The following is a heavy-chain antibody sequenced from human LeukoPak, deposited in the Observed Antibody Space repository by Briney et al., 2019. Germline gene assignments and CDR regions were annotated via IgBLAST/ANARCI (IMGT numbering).Heavy chain of an antibody. D-gene: IGHD6-13*01. CDR2: IKKDGSET. Sequence: GGSLRLSCAASGFTFSSSWMSWVRQAPEKGLEWVANIKKDGSETYYVDSVKGRFTISRDNAKNSLYLQMNSLRAEDTAIYYCARGRYSSTTYYFDSWGQGTLVTVSS. CDR3: ARGRYSSTTYYFDS. CDR1: GFTFSSSW. V-gene: IGHV3-7*03. J-gene: IGHJ4*02.